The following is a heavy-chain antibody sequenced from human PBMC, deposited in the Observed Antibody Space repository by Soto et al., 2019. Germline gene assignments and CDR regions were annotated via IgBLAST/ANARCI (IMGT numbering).Heavy chain of an antibody. V-gene: IGHV2-5*01. J-gene: IGHJ4*02. CDR3: ARAYTYGFDH. D-gene: IGHD2-21*01. Sequence: QITLKESGPTLVKPTQTLTLTCTFSGFSFGVSGVGVGWIRQPPGRALQWLGLVFWNDDKRYSPSLESRLTLTKDTSNNQVVLTVTNLDPGATGTYYCARAYTYGFDHWGQGTLVTVSS. CDR1: GFSFGVSGVG. CDR2: VFWNDDK.